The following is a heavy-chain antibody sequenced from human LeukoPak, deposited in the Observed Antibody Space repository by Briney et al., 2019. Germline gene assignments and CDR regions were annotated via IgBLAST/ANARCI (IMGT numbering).Heavy chain of an antibody. CDR2: IYYSGST. Sequence: SQTLSLTCTVSGGSISSGGYYWSWIRQHPGKGLEWIGYIYYSGSTYYNPSLKSRVTISVDTSKNQFSLKLSSVTAADTAVYYCARFHLKYCSGGSCPDGIDYWGQGTLVTVSS. V-gene: IGHV4-31*03. D-gene: IGHD2-15*01. J-gene: IGHJ4*02. CDR1: GGSISSGGYY. CDR3: ARFHLKYCSGGSCPDGIDY.